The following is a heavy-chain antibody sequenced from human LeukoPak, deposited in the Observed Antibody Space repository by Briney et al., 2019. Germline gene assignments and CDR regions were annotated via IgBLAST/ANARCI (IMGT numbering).Heavy chain of an antibody. J-gene: IGHJ3*02. CDR2: INTSGST. Sequence: SSETLSLTCTVSVRSISSYYWGWIRQPAAKGLEWIGRINTSGSTNYNPSLKSRVTMSVDTSTNQFSLKLSSVPAADTAVYYCARSPIYPDAFDIWGQGTMVTVSS. V-gene: IGHV4-4*07. CDR1: VRSISSYY. CDR3: ARSPIYPDAFDI. D-gene: IGHD2/OR15-2a*01.